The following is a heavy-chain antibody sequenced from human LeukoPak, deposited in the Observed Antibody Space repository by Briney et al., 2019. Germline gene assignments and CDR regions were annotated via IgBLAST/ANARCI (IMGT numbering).Heavy chain of an antibody. CDR1: GGSFSGYY. V-gene: IGHV4-34*01. Sequence: PSETLSLTCAVYGGSFSGYYWSWIRQPPGKGLEWIGEINHSGSTNYNPSLKSRVTISVDTSKNQFSLKLSSVTAADTAVYYCARDKRLNHYYDIGSHFDYWGQGTLVTVSS. CDR2: INHSGST. J-gene: IGHJ4*02. CDR3: ARDKRLNHYYDIGSHFDY. D-gene: IGHD3-22*01.